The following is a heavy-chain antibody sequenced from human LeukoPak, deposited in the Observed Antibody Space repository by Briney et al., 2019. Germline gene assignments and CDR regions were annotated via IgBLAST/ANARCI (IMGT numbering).Heavy chain of an antibody. CDR2: TYYRSKWYN. J-gene: IGHJ3*02. Sequence: SQTLSLTCAISGDSVSSNSATWNWIRQSPSRGLEWLGRTYYRSKWYNDYALSVKSRITINPDTSKNQFSLQLNSVTPEDTAVYYRARGDSSSWYFLGAFDIWGQGTMVTVSS. CDR3: ARGDSSSWYFLGAFDI. V-gene: IGHV6-1*01. D-gene: IGHD6-13*01. CDR1: GDSVSSNSAT.